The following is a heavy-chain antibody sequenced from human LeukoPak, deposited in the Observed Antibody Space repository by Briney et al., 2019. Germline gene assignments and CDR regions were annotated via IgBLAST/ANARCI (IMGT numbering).Heavy chain of an antibody. CDR1: GYIFTNYY. V-gene: IGHV1-46*01. CDR3: AREPLITARPYYYYYMDV. J-gene: IGHJ6*03. D-gene: IGHD6-6*01. Sequence: ASVKVSCKASGYIFTNYYMHWVRQAPGQGLEWMGLINPSGGSTNYAQKFQGRVTMTRDMSTTTVYMELSRLRSDDTAVYYCAREPLITARPYYYYYMDVWGKGTTVTVSS. CDR2: INPSGGST.